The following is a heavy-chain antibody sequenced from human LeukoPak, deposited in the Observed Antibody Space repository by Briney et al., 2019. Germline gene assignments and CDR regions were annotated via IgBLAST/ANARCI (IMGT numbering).Heavy chain of an antibody. V-gene: IGHV4-34*01. CDR1: GGSFSGYY. D-gene: IGHD6-13*01. CDR2: INHSGST. Sequence: MASETLSLTCAVYGGSFSGYYWSWIRQPPGKGLEWIGEINHSGSTNYNPSLKSRVTISVDTSKNQFSLKLSSVTAADTAVYYCARGEYSSSWYPGYWGQGTLVTVSS. CDR3: ARGEYSSSWYPGY. J-gene: IGHJ4*02.